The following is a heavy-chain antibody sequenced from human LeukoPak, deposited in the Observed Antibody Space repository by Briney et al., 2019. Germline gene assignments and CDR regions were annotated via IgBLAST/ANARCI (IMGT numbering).Heavy chain of an antibody. CDR3: AKGYCSSTSCHSGYYYYGMDV. D-gene: IGHD2-2*01. J-gene: IGHJ6*04. CDR1: GGTFSSYA. V-gene: IGHV1-69*13. CDR2: IIPIFGTA. Sequence: GASVKVSCKASGGTFSSYAISWVRQAPGQGLEWMGGIIPIFGTANYVQKFQGRVTITADESTSSAYMELSSLRSEDTAVYYCAKGYCSSTSCHSGYYYYGMDVWGKGTTVTVSS.